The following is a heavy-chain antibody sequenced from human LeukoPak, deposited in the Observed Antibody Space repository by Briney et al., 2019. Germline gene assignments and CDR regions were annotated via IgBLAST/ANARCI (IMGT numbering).Heavy chain of an antibody. V-gene: IGHV3-21*01. CDR3: AREGFNFDY. CDR2: ITSSSSYI. J-gene: IGHJ4*02. Sequence: PGGSLRPSCVASGFTLSSYNMKWVRQAPGKGLEWVSSITSSSSYIYYADSVKGRFTISRDNAKNPLYLQMNSLRAEDTAMYYCAREGFNFDYWGQGTLVTVSS. CDR1: GFTLSSYN.